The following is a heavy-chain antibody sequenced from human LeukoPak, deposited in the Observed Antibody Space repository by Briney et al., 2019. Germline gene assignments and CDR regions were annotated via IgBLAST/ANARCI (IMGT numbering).Heavy chain of an antibody. CDR2: IKEDGSEK. CDR1: GFTFSSYW. V-gene: IGHV3-7*01. CDR3: AFGSSP. Sequence: PGGSLRLSCAAPGFTFSSYWMSWVRQAPGKGLEWVANIKEDGSEKYYVDSVKGRFTIFRDNAKNSLYLQMNSLRAEDTAVYYCAFGSSPWGQGSLVTVPS. D-gene: IGHD3-10*01. J-gene: IGHJ5*02.